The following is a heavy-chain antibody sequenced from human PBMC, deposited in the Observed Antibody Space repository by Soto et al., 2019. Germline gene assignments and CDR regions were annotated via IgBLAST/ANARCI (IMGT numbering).Heavy chain of an antibody. V-gene: IGHV3-33*01. J-gene: IGHJ6*02. CDR2: IWYDGSNK. CDR1: GFTFSSYG. D-gene: IGHD2-2*01. Sequence: GESLKISCAASGFTFSSYGMHWVRQAPGKGLEWVAVIWYDGSNKYYADSVKGRFTISRDNSKNTLYLQMNSLRAEDTAVYYCARDPSIVVVPDRQYYYGMDVWGQGTTVTVSS. CDR3: ARDPSIVVVPDRQYYYGMDV.